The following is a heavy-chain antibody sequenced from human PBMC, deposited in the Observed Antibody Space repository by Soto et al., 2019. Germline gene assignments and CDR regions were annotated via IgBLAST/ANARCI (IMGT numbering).Heavy chain of an antibody. CDR1: GGSFSGYY. CDR2: INHSGST. J-gene: IGHJ4*02. CDR3: ARVGGGSGRINY. D-gene: IGHD3-10*01. Sequence: SETLSLTCAVYGGSFSGYYWSWIRQPPGKGLEWIGEINHSGSTNYNPSLKSRVTISVDTSKNQFSLKLSSVTAADTAVYYCARVGGGSGRINYWGQGTLVTVS. V-gene: IGHV4-34*01.